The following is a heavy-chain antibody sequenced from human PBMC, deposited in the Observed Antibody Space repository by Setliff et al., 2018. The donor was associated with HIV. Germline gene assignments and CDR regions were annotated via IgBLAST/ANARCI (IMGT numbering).Heavy chain of an antibody. J-gene: IGHJ5*02. CDR3: ARTWLHYGADIPRFDP. CDR1: GYSINSDFY. CDR2: IYHSGST. D-gene: IGHD4-17*01. Sequence: TSETLSLTCVVSGYSINSDFYWGWLRQPPGMGLESPGRGLEWIGHIYHSGSTYYNPSLNSRVTMSIDMSKNQFSLSLTSVTAADTAIYYCARTWLHYGADIPRFDPWGQGVLVTVSS. V-gene: IGHV4-38-2*01.